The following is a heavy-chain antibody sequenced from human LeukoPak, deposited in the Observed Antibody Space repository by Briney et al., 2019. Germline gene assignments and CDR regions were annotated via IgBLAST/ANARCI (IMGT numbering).Heavy chain of an antibody. J-gene: IGHJ3*02. CDR2: ILSDGSKE. V-gene: IGHV3-33*01. CDR1: GFTFSSYG. CDR3: VRGVVVGAHDAFDI. Sequence: GGSLRLSCAASGFTFSSYGMHWVRQATGKGLEWVAVILSDGSKEFYTDSVKGRFTISRDNSKNTLYLQMNSLRAEDTAVYYCVRGVVVGAHDAFDIWGQGTMVTVSS. D-gene: IGHD1-26*01.